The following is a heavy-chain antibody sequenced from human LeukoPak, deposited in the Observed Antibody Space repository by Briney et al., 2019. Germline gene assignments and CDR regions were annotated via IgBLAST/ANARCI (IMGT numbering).Heavy chain of an antibody. CDR3: ARGNWFDP. V-gene: IGHV4-34*01. J-gene: IGHJ5*02. Sequence: SETLSLTCAVSGGSFSGYYWSWVRQPPGHGLEWIGEINHSGSTNYNPSVKSRVTISVDTFKNQFSLKLSSVTAVDTAVYYCARGNWFDPWGQGTLVTVSS. CDR1: GGSFSGYY. CDR2: INHSGST.